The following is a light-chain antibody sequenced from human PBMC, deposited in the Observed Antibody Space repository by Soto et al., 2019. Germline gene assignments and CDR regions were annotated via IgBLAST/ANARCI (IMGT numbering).Light chain of an antibody. V-gene: IGKV3-20*01. CDR2: AAS. J-gene: IGKJ3*01. Sequence: EIVLTQSPGTLSLSPGERATLSCRASQSVSSSYLAWYQQKPGQAPRLLVYAASSRATGIPDRFSGSGSGTDFTLTISILDPEDVAVYYSQQYGSSLFTFGPGTKVDIK. CDR3: QQYGSSLFT. CDR1: QSVSSSY.